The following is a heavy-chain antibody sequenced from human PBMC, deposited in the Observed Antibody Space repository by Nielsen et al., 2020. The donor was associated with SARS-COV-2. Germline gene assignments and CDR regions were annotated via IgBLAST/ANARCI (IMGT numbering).Heavy chain of an antibody. CDR2: ISTSSTYI. Sequence: GGSLRLSCAASGFTFSSYEMNWVRQAPGKGLEWISSISTSSTYIYYADSVKGRFTISRDNDKNSLYLQMNSLRAEDTALYYCVRGGYRYGYWGQGTLVTVSS. J-gene: IGHJ4*02. CDR1: GFTFSSYE. D-gene: IGHD5-18*01. V-gene: IGHV3-21*04. CDR3: VRGGYRYGY.